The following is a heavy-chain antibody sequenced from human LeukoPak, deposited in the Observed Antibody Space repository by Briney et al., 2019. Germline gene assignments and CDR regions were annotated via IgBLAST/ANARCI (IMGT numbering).Heavy chain of an antibody. D-gene: IGHD1-26*01. Sequence: SETLSLTCTVSGGXISSSSYYWGWIRQPPRKGLEWIGSIYYSGSTYYNPSLKSRVTISVDTSKNQFSLKLSSVTAADTAVYYCARRKGNYYVWFDPWGQGTLVTVSS. CDR2: IYYSGST. CDR3: ARRKGNYYVWFDP. V-gene: IGHV4-39*01. CDR1: GGXISSSSYY. J-gene: IGHJ5*02.